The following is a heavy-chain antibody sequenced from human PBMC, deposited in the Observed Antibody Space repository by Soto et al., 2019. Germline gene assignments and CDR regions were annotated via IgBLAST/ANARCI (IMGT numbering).Heavy chain of an antibody. CDR3: GRDWELGY. V-gene: IGHV3-7*01. CDR1: GFSFSSYW. J-gene: IGHJ4*02. Sequence: EVQLVESGGGLVQPGGSLRLSCAASGFSFSSYWMSWVRQAPGKGLEWVANIKPDGSEKYYVDSVKGRFTISRDNAKNSLYLQMNGLRADDTSVYYCGRDWELGYWGQGTLVTVSS. D-gene: IGHD1-26*01. CDR2: IKPDGSEK.